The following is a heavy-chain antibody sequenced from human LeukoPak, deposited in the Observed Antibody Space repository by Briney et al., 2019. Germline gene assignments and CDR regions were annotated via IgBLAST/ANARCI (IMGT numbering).Heavy chain of an antibody. J-gene: IGHJ4*02. CDR2: IKRNAQGGTT. Sequence: GGSLRLSCPTSGFTFNLAWMSWVRQAPGKGLEWVGCIKRNAQGGTTDYAAPVQGRFTISRDDSENTLYLQMNSLNTEDTAVYYCTTHPGYESYWGQGTLVTVSS. CDR3: TTHPGYESY. D-gene: IGHD2-15*01. V-gene: IGHV3-15*01. CDR1: GFTFNLAW.